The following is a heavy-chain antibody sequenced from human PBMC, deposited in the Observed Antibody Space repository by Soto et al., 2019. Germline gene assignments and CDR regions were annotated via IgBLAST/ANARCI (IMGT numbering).Heavy chain of an antibody. CDR2: IIPILGIA. CDR3: ADGTTGTTGWFDP. V-gene: IGHV1-69*02. J-gene: IGHJ5*02. D-gene: IGHD1-1*01. CDR1: GGTFSSYT. Sequence: QVQLVQSGAEVKKPGSSVKVSCKASGGTFSSYTISWVRQAPGQGLEWMGRIIPILGIANYAQKFQGRVTITADKSTSTAYMELSSLRSEDTAVYYCADGTTGTTGWFDPWGQGTLVTVSS.